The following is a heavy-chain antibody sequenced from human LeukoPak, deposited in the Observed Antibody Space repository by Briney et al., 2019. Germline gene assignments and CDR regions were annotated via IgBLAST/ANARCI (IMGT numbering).Heavy chain of an antibody. J-gene: IGHJ4*02. V-gene: IGHV4-59*01. CDR3: ARVVYSSGYSYYFDY. Sequence: SETLSLTCTVSGGSISSYYWSWIRQPPGKGLEWIGYIYYSGSTNYNPPPKSRVTISVDTSKNQFSLKLSSVTAADTAVYYCARVVYSSGYSYYFDYWGQGTLVTVSS. D-gene: IGHD3-22*01. CDR2: IYYSGST. CDR1: GGSISSYY.